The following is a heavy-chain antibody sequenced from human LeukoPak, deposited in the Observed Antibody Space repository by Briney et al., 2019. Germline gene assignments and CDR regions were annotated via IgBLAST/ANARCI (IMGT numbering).Heavy chain of an antibody. Sequence: SETLSLTCTVSGDSFSNYYWSWIRQSPGKGLEWIAYIYYSGNANYNPSLKSRVTISVDTSKNQFSLKLSSVTAADTAVYYCAREEIRSWFDPWGQGTLVTVSS. V-gene: IGHV4-59*01. D-gene: IGHD5-24*01. CDR1: GDSFSNYY. CDR3: AREEIRSWFDP. J-gene: IGHJ5*02. CDR2: IYYSGNA.